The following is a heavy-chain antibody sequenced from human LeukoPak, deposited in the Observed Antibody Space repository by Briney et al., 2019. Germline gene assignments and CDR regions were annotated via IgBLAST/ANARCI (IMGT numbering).Heavy chain of an antibody. CDR2: ISSGDSST. J-gene: IGHJ4*02. CDR3: AKSINCRGVCLNFGS. D-gene: IGHD2-21*02. CDR1: GFTFTTYA. Sequence: GGSLRLSCEASGFTFTTYAMSWVRQAPGKGLQWVSGISSGDSSTYYTDSVKGRFTISRDNSKNTLYLQINSLGAEGTGVYYCAKSINCRGVCLNFGSRGQGILVTVSS. V-gene: IGHV3-23*01.